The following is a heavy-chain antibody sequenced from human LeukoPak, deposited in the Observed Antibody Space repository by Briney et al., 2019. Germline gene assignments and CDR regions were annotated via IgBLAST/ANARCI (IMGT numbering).Heavy chain of an antibody. D-gene: IGHD1-26*01. Sequence: QPGESLRLSCAASGFTFSRFWMSWVRQAPGKGLEWVANIKQDGSEIHYVDSVRGRFTISRDNSKNTVYLQMNSLRAEDTAVYYCAKEQDLVGTTYYFGHWGQGTLVTVSS. CDR2: IKQDGSEI. J-gene: IGHJ4*02. CDR3: AKEQDLVGTTYYFGH. CDR1: GFTFSRFW. V-gene: IGHV3-7*01.